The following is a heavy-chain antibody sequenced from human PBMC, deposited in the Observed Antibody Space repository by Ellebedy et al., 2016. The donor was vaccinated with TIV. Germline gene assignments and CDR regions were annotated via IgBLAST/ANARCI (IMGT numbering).Heavy chain of an antibody. J-gene: IGHJ4*02. CDR3: ATPLSSGNYFH. V-gene: IGHV3-21*01. D-gene: IGHD1-26*01. Sequence: GESLKISCAASGFTFSFYRMNWVRQAPGKGLEWVASISSDSYYIYYADSVRGRVTISRDNAKNSLFLQMNSLRAEDTAVYYCATPLSSGNYFHWGQGTLVTVSS. CDR1: GFTFSFYR. CDR2: ISSDSYYI.